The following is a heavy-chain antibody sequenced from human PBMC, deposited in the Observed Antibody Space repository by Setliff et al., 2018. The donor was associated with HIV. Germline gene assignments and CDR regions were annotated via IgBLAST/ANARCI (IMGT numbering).Heavy chain of an antibody. CDR2: IRSKAHGGTI. CDR3: TRDWCSSTSCYVGN. Sequence: GGSLRLSCTGSGFNFADYGISWFRQAPGKGLEWVSFIRSKAHGGTIEYAASVKGRFTISRDDSKSIAYLQMNSLKTEDTAVYYCTRDWCSSTSCYVGNWGQGTLVTVSS. D-gene: IGHD2-2*01. CDR1: GFNFADYG. J-gene: IGHJ4*02. V-gene: IGHV3-49*03.